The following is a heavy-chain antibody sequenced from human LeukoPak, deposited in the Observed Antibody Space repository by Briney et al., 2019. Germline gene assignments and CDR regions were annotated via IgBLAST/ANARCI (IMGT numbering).Heavy chain of an antibody. D-gene: IGHD3-10*01. Sequence: GSLRLSCAASRFTFSSYGMTWVRQAPGKGLEWVSTISDTGGGTFYADSVKGRFTISRDNSQNTLFLQMNRLRADDTAIYYCAKEMLRGYYYYGMDVWGQGTTVTVSS. CDR2: ISDTGGGT. V-gene: IGHV3-23*01. CDR1: RFTFSSYG. J-gene: IGHJ6*02. CDR3: AKEMLRGYYYYGMDV.